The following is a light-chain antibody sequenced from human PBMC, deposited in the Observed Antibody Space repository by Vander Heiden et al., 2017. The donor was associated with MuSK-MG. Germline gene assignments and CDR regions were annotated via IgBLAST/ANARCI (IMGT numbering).Light chain of an antibody. CDR2: DAS. J-gene: IGKJ4*01. V-gene: IGKV3-11*01. Sequence: EIVLTQSPATLSLSPGERATLSCRASQSVSSYLAWYQQKPGQAPRLLIYDASNRATGIKARFSGSGYGTDFTLTISSLEPEDFAVYYCQQRINWHPMPTFGGGTKVEIK. CDR3: QQRINWHPMPT. CDR1: QSVSSY.